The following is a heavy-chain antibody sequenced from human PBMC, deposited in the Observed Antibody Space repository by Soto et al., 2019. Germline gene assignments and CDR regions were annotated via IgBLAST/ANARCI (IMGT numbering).Heavy chain of an antibody. CDR3: ARDRLRLGELSLIGYFDY. D-gene: IGHD3-16*02. CDR2: ISYDGINE. J-gene: IGHJ4*02. Sequence: GGSLRLSCEASGFTFTSYAMHWVRQAPGKGLEWVAVISYDGINEYYADAVKGRFTISRDNSKNTLFLQMSSLRVEDTAVYYCARDRLRLGELSLIGYFDYWGQGTLVTVSS. CDR1: GFTFTSYA. V-gene: IGHV3-30*15.